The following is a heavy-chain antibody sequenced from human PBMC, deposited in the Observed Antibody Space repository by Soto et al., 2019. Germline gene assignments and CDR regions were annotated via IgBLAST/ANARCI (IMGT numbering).Heavy chain of an antibody. J-gene: IGHJ4*02. Sequence: SGKVSCKDSGGTFRCYAISLLRQAAVQGLESMGGIIPIFGTANYAQKFQGRVTITADESTSTAYMELSSLRSEDTAVYYCARGFSRWNYPLYYFDYWGQGTLVTVSS. CDR1: GGTFRCYA. CDR3: ARGFSRWNYPLYYFDY. V-gene: IGHV1-69*13. D-gene: IGHD1-7*01. CDR2: IIPIFGTA.